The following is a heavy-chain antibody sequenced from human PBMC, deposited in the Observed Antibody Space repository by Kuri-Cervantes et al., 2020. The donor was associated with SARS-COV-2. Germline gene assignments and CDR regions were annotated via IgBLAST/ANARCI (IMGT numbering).Heavy chain of an antibody. Sequence: GSLRLSCAASGFTFSSYAMSWVRQAPGKGLEWVSAISGSGGSTYYADSVKGRFTISRDNSKNTLYLQMNSLRAEDTAVYYCAKDLYSYGYYYYGMDVWGQGTTVTVSS. CDR2: ISGSGGST. CDR3: AKDLYSYGYYYYGMDV. J-gene: IGHJ6*02. D-gene: IGHD5-18*01. V-gene: IGHV3-23*01. CDR1: GFTFSSYA.